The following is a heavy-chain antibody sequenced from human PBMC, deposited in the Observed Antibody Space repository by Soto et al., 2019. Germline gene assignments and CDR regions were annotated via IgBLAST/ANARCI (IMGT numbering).Heavy chain of an antibody. V-gene: IGHV4-39*01. CDR3: ATMPEGQITMIVAGAFDI. Sequence: QLQLQESGPGLVKPSETLSLTCTVSGGSISSSSYYWGWIRQPPGKGLEWIGSIYYSGSTYYNPSLKSRVTISVDTSKNQFSLKLSSVTAADTAVYYCATMPEGQITMIVAGAFDIWGQGTMVTVSS. D-gene: IGHD3-22*01. J-gene: IGHJ3*02. CDR1: GGSISSSSYY. CDR2: IYYSGST.